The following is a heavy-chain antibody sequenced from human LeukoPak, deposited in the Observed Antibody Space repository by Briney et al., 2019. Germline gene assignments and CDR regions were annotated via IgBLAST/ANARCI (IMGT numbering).Heavy chain of an antibody. D-gene: IGHD5-12*01. CDR2: INPSSGDT. J-gene: IGHJ5*02. CDR3: ARALLRSQNWFDP. CDR1: GYTFTAAF. Sequence: ASVKMSCKASGYTFTAAFLHWVRQAPGQGLEWIGWINPSSGDTNSVQKIQDRVTMTRDTSINTAYMELSRLRSDDTAVYYCARALLRSQNWFDPWGQGTLVTVSS. V-gene: IGHV1-2*02.